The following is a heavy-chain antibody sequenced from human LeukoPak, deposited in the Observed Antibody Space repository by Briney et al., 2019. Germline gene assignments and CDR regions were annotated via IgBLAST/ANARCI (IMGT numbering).Heavy chain of an antibody. J-gene: IGHJ5*02. Sequence: SETLSLTCAVYGGSFSGYYWSWIRQPAGKGLEWIGRIYTSGSANYNPSLKSRVTMSVDTSKNQFSLKLSSVTAADTAVYYCARALTTVTTDCWFDPWGQGTLVTVSS. CDR3: ARALTTVTTDCWFDP. CDR1: GGSFSGYY. D-gene: IGHD4-17*01. V-gene: IGHV4-59*10. CDR2: IYTSGSA.